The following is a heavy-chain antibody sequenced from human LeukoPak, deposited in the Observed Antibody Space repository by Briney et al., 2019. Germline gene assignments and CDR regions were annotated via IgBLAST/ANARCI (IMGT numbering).Heavy chain of an antibody. CDR3: ARAHNGDLYYFDY. D-gene: IGHD4-17*01. Sequence: PGGSLRLSCAASGFTFNTYAMSWVRQAPWERLQWVSGISDSGGNTYYADSVRGRFTISRDNSKNTLYLQMNSLRAEDTAVYYCARAHNGDLYYFDYWGQGALVTVSS. CDR1: GFTFNTYA. V-gene: IGHV3-23*01. CDR2: ISDSGGNT. J-gene: IGHJ4*02.